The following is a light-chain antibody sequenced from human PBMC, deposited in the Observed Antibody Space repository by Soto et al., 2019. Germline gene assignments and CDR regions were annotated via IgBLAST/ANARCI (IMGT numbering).Light chain of an antibody. J-gene: IGKJ2*01. CDR1: QSVSSNY. CDR2: GAS. CDR3: QQYGSTPYT. Sequence: EIVLTQSPGTLSLFPGERATLSCRASQSVSSNYLGWYQQKPGQPPRLLIYGASSRATGIPDRFSGSGSGTDFTLTISRLEPEDFAVYYCQQYGSTPYTFAQGTKLEIK. V-gene: IGKV3-20*01.